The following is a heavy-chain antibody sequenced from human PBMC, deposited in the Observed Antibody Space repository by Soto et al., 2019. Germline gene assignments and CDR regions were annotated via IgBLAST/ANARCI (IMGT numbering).Heavy chain of an antibody. CDR3: VRIRWGYGYSFGY. CDR2: INIDGSTT. D-gene: IGHD2-15*01. V-gene: IGHV3-74*01. J-gene: IGHJ4*02. Sequence: EVQLVESGGVSVQPGGSLRLSCAASGFSLSNYWMHWVRQAPGKGLVWVSRINIDGSTTTYADSVKGRFTISRDNAKNTLYLKMNSLRDKDMAVYDCVRIRWGYGYSFGYWGQGTLVTVSS. CDR1: GFSLSNYW.